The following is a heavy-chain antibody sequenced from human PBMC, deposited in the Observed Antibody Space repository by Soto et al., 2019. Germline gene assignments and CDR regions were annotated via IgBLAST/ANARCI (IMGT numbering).Heavy chain of an antibody. CDR2: IIPIFGTA. Sequence: ASVKVSCKASGGTFSSYAISWVRQAPGQGLEWMGGIIPIFGTANYAQKFQGRVTITADESTSTAYMELSSLRSEDTAVYYCASVWAAGYCSGGSCYSPYYYGMDVWGQGTTVTVSS. J-gene: IGHJ6*02. D-gene: IGHD2-15*01. V-gene: IGHV1-69*13. CDR1: GGTFSSYA. CDR3: ASVWAAGYCSGGSCYSPYYYGMDV.